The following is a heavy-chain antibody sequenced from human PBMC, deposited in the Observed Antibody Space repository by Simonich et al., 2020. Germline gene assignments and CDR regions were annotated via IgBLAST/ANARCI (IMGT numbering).Heavy chain of an antibody. D-gene: IGHD3-10*01. Sequence: EVQLVESGGGLVQPGGSLRLSCAASGFTFSSYWVSWVRQAPGKGLEWGANIKQYGREKDYVDSVKGRFTISRDNAKNSLYLQMNSLRAEDTAVYYCARDREVYGSGSYYNYWGQGTLVTVSS. J-gene: IGHJ4*02. CDR3: ARDREVYGSGSYYNY. V-gene: IGHV3-7*01. CDR1: GFTFSSYW. CDR2: IKQYGREK.